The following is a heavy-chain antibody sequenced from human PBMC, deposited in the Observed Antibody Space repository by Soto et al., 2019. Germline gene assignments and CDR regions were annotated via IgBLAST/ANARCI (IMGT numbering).Heavy chain of an antibody. V-gene: IGHV1-18*04. J-gene: IGHJ5*02. CDR2: ISAYNGNT. CDR3: ARENIVVVPAANPSDNWFDP. CDR1: GYTFTSYG. D-gene: IGHD2-2*01. Sequence: QVQLVQSGAEVKKPGASVKVSCKASGYTFTSYGISWVRQAPGQGLEWMGWISAYNGNTNYAQKLQGRVTMTTDTSTRTAYMELRSLRSDDTAVYYCARENIVVVPAANPSDNWFDPWGQGTLVTVSS.